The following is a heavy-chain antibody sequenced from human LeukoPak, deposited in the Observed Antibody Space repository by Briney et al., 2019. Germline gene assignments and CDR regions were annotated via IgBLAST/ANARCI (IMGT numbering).Heavy chain of an antibody. Sequence: PSETLSLTCTVSGDSISSYYWSWIRQSPGKGLEWIGYINYSGNTNYNPSLKSRVTISVDTSKNQFSLRLSSVTAADTAVYYGAREGRQDYVYFDYWGQGTLVTVSS. CDR3: AREGRQDYVYFDY. CDR1: GDSISSYY. D-gene: IGHD4-17*01. V-gene: IGHV4-59*01. CDR2: INYSGNT. J-gene: IGHJ4*02.